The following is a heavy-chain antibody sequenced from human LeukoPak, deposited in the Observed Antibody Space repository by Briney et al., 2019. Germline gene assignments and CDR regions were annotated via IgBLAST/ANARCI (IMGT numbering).Heavy chain of an antibody. CDR2: INPNSGGT. V-gene: IGHV1-2*02. J-gene: IGHJ6*03. Sequence: ASVKVSCKASGYTFTGYYMHWVRQAPGQGLEWMGWINPNSGGTNYAQKFQGRVTMTRDTSISTAYMELSRLRSDDTAVYYCARAGIAAAGDYYYYYMDVWGKGTTVTVSS. CDR3: ARAGIAAAGDYYYYYMDV. CDR1: GYTFTGYY. D-gene: IGHD6-13*01.